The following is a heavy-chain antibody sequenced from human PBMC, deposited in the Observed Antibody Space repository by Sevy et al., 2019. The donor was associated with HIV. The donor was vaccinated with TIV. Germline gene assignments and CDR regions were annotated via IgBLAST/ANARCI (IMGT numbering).Heavy chain of an antibody. V-gene: IGHV4-59*01. CDR3: ARDHMGSDSGSYYDWFDP. J-gene: IGHJ5*02. D-gene: IGHD1-26*01. CDR1: GGSISSYY. CDR2: IYYSGST. Sequence: SETLSLTCTVSGGSISSYYWSWIRQPPGKGLEWIGYIYYSGSTNYNPSLKSRVTISVDTSKNQFSLKLSSVTAADTAVYYCARDHMGSDSGSYYDWFDPWGQGTLVTVSS.